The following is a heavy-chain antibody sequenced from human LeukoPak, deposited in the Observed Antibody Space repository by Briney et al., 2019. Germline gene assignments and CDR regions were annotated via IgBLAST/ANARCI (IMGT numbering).Heavy chain of an antibody. D-gene: IGHD5-12*01. CDR3: ARGATGYGSWFDP. CDR1: GFTFSSYS. Sequence: GGSLRLSCAASGFTFSSYSMNWVRQAPGKGLEWVSSISSSSSYIYYADSVKGRFTISRDNAKNSLYLQMNSLRAEDTAVYYCARGATGYGSWFDPWGQGTRVTVSS. V-gene: IGHV3-21*01. J-gene: IGHJ5*02. CDR2: ISSSSSYI.